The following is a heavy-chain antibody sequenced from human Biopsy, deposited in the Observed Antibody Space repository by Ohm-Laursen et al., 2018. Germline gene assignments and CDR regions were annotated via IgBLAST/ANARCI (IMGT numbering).Heavy chain of an antibody. CDR3: ARDYDTSGYYYVS. CDR1: GGSISNNNYY. V-gene: IGHV4-39*01. J-gene: IGHJ5*02. D-gene: IGHD3-22*01. CDR2: IFYRGGT. Sequence: SDTLSLTCTVSGGSISNNNYYWGWIRQPPGKGLEWIGSIFYRGGTHYKPSLKSRKNISVDTSKNQFSLKLNSVSAADTAVYYCARDYDTSGYYYVSWGQGTLVTVSS.